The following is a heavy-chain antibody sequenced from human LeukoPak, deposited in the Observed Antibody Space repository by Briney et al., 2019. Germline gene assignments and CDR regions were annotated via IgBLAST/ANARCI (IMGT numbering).Heavy chain of an antibody. D-gene: IGHD6-13*01. CDR2: IYHSGST. CDR3: ARGIAAAGTRFGCFDL. V-gene: IGHV4-30-2*01. CDR1: GGSISSGGYS. J-gene: IGHJ2*01. Sequence: PSQTLSLTCAVSGGSISSGGYSWSWIRQPPGKGLEWIGYIYHSGSTYYNPSLKSRVTISVDRSKNQFSLKLSSVTAADTAVNYCARGIAAAGTRFGCFDLWGRGTLVTVSS.